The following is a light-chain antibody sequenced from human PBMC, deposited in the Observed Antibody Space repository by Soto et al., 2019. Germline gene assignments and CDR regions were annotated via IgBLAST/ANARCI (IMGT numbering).Light chain of an antibody. CDR2: DVS. Sequence: QSALTQPACVSGSPGQSITISCTGTSSDIGSYNYVSWYQQHPGKAPKLMIYDVSNRPSGVSNRFSGSKSGNTASLIISGLQAEDEADYYCSSSTSSSTLGYVFGTGTKVTVL. J-gene: IGLJ1*01. V-gene: IGLV2-14*03. CDR1: SSDIGSYNY. CDR3: SSSTSSSTLGYV.